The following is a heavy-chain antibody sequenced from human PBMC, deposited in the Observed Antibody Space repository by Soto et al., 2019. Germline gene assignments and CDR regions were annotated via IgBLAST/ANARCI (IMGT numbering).Heavy chain of an antibody. CDR2: INHSGRT. Sequence: TLFLTCAHNGASFSGYYWSWMRGPPWLALEWIVEINHSGRTQYNPSLKSRVTISVDTSMNQFALKLRSVTATDTGVYCCERYGGNSDAFDIWGQGTMVTVS. V-gene: IGHV4-34*01. J-gene: IGHJ3*02. D-gene: IGHD2-21*02. CDR3: ERYGGNSDAFDI. CDR1: GASFSGYY.